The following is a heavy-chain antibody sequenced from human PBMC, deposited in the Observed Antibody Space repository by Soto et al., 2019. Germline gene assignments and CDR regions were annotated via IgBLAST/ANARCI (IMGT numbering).Heavy chain of an antibody. Sequence: GESLKISCKGSGYTFASYWIAWVRQMPGKGLEWMGIIYPYDSDTRYSPSFQGQVTISVDKSINTAYLEWSSLLASDTAIYYCARHAGNNWFDLWGQGTPVTVSS. V-gene: IGHV5-51*01. J-gene: IGHJ5*02. CDR3: ARHAGNNWFDL. CDR1: GYTFASYW. D-gene: IGHD1-1*01. CDR2: IYPYDSDT.